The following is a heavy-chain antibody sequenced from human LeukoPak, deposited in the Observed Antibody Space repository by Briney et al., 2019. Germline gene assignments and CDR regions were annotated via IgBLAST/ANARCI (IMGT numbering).Heavy chain of an antibody. CDR2: ISGSSSNI. CDR3: ARDDYGGLGLDY. D-gene: IGHD4-17*01. CDR1: GFTFSRYS. Sequence: PGGSLRLSCAASGFTFSRYSMNWVRRAPGKGLEWVSYISGSSSNIYYADSVKGRFTISRDNGKNSLNLQMNSLRDEDTAVYYCARDDYGGLGLDYWGQGTLVTVSS. J-gene: IGHJ4*02. V-gene: IGHV3-48*02.